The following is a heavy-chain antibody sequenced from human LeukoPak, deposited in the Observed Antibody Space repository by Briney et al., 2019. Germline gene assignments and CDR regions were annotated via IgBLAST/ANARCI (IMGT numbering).Heavy chain of an antibody. Sequence: SETLSLACAVYGGSFSGYYWSWIRKPPGKGLEWIGEINHSGSTNYNPSLKSRVTISVDTSKNQFSLKLSSVTAADTAVYYCARGLSIAAAGRGTFDYWGQGTLVTVSS. CDR1: GGSFSGYY. CDR2: INHSGST. V-gene: IGHV4-34*01. D-gene: IGHD6-13*01. CDR3: ARGLSIAAAGRGTFDY. J-gene: IGHJ4*02.